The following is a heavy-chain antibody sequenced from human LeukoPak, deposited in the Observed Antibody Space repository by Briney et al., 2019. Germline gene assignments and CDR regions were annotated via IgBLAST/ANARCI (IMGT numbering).Heavy chain of an antibody. J-gene: IGHJ4*02. D-gene: IGHD3-10*01. CDR3: ARGASMVRGVPPDY. CDR1: GYTFTSYY. CDR2: ISAYNGNT. V-gene: IGHV1-18*04. Sequence: GASVKVSCKASGYTFTSYYMHWVRQAPGQGLEWMGWISAYNGNTNYAQKLQGRVTMTTDTSTSTAYMELRSLRSDDTAVYYCARGASMVRGVPPDYWGQGTLVTVSS.